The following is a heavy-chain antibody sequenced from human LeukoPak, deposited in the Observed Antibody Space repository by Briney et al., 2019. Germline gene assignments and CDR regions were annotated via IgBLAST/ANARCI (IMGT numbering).Heavy chain of an antibody. CDR2: IKQDESET. CDR1: GFTFSGYW. CDR3: AREVSHWFFDV. J-gene: IGHJ2*01. V-gene: IGHV3-7*01. Sequence: GGSLRLSCAASGFTFSGYWMSWVRQAPGKGLEWVANIKQDESETYYVDSMKGRFTISRDNAKNSLFLQMDSLRAEDTAVYFCAREVSHWFFDVCGRGALVTVSS.